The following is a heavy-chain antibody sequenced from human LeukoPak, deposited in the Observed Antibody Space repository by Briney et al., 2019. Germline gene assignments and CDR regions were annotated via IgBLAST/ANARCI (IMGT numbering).Heavy chain of an antibody. Sequence: PETLSLTCTVSGGSISTYYWTWIRQPPGKGLEWIGYVDYGGNTDYNPSLKSRVTISVDMSKNQFSLRLSSVTAADTAVYYCARNGYYDSYFEYWGQGILVTVSS. D-gene: IGHD3-22*01. J-gene: IGHJ4*02. CDR2: VDYGGNT. CDR3: ARNGYYDSYFEY. V-gene: IGHV4-59*01. CDR1: GGSISTYY.